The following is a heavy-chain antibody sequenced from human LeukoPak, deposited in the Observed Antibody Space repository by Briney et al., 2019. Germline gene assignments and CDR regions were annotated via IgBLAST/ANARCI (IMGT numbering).Heavy chain of an antibody. J-gene: IGHJ6*04. Sequence: GGSLRLSCAASGFTFSSYGMHWVRQAPGKGLEWVAVISYDGSNKYYADSVKGRFTISRENAKNSLYLQMNSLRAEDTAVYYCASPWFGDQGLDVWGKGTTVTISS. D-gene: IGHD3-10*01. V-gene: IGHV3-30*03. CDR1: GFTFSSYG. CDR3: ASPWFGDQGLDV. CDR2: ISYDGSNK.